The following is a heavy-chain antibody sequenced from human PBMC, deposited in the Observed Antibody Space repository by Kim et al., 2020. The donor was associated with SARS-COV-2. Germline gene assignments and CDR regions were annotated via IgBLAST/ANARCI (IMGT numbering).Heavy chain of an antibody. V-gene: IGHV3-7*01. CDR2: IKQDGSEK. D-gene: IGHD6-13*01. CDR3: ARCPADSSSHYYGMDV. Sequence: GGSLRLSCAASGFTFSSYWMSWVRQAPGKGLEWVANIKQDGSEKYYVDSVKGRFTISRDNAKNSLYLQMNSLRAEDTAVYYCARCPADSSSHYYGMDVWGQGTTVTVSS. CDR1: GFTFSSYW. J-gene: IGHJ6*02.